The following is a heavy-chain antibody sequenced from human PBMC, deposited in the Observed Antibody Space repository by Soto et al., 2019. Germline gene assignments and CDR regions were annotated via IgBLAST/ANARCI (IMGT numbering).Heavy chain of an antibody. V-gene: IGHV3-49*03. CDR2: IRSKAYGGTT. D-gene: IGHD6-6*01. J-gene: IGHJ6*03. CDR3: TREEQLVSDYYYYYMDV. Sequence: GGSLRLSCTASGFTFGDYAMSWFRQAPGKGLEWVGFIRSKAYGGTTEYAASVKGRFTISRDDSKSIAYLQMNSLKTEDTAVKYCTREEQLVSDYYYYYMDVWGKGTTVTVSS. CDR1: GFTFGDYA.